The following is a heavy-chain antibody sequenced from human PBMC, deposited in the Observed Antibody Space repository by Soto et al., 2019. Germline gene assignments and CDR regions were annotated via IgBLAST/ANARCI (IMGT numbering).Heavy chain of an antibody. CDR1: GFTVSSNY. Sequence: GESLKISCAASGFTVSSNYMSWVRQAPGKGLEWVSVIYSGGSTYYADSVKGRFTISRDNSKNTLYLQMNSLRAEDTAVYYCARSPGVVVVPAAHDAFDIWGQGTMVTVSS. D-gene: IGHD2-2*01. CDR2: IYSGGST. J-gene: IGHJ3*02. CDR3: ARSPGVVVVPAAHDAFDI. V-gene: IGHV3-66*01.